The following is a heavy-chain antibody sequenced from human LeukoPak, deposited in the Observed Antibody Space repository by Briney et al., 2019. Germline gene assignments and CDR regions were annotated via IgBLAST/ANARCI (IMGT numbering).Heavy chain of an antibody. CDR1: GYTFTSYY. CDR2: INPSGGST. D-gene: IGHD3-9*01. Sequence: APVKVSCKASGYTFTSYYMHWVRQAPGQGLEWMGIINPSGGSTSYAQKFQGRVTMTRDMYTSTVYMELSSLRSEDTAVYYCARAAVRYDILTGYSYYYYYYMDVWGKGTTVTVSS. CDR3: ARAAVRYDILTGYSYYYYYYMDV. V-gene: IGHV1-46*01. J-gene: IGHJ6*03.